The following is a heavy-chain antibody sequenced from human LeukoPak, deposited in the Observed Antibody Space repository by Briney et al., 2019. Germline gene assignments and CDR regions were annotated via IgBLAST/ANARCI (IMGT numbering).Heavy chain of an antibody. J-gene: IGHJ4*02. V-gene: IGHV3-30*03. D-gene: IGHD2/OR15-2a*01. CDR2: ISYDGSNK. CDR1: GFTFSSYG. CDR3: AFKGPLGYYEFDY. Sequence: GGSLRLSCAASGFTFSSYGMHWVRQAPGKGLEWVAVISYDGSNKYYADSVKGRFTISRDNSKNTLYLQMNSLRAEDTAVYYCAFKGPLGYYEFDYWGQGTLVTVS.